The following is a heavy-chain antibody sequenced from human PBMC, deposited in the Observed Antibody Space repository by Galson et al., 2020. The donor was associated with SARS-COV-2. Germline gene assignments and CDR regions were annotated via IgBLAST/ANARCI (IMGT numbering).Heavy chain of an antibody. CDR1: GFTFSNYA. V-gene: IGHV3-23*05. J-gene: IGHJ3*01. CDR3: VKGGPTIMSSFDL. Sequence: LKISCSTSGFTFSNYAMSWVRQAPGKGLEWVSIITSTGGDTYYTDSVKGRFSISRDNSKNTLYLQTNSLRAEDTAVYYCVKGGPTIMSSFDLWGQGTMVTVSS. CDR2: ITSTGGDT. D-gene: IGHD3-16*01.